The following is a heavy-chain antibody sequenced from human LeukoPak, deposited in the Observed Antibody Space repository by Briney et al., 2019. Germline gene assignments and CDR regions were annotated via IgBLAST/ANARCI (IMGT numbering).Heavy chain of an antibody. V-gene: IGHV4-34*01. CDR3: ARGRTALYCSSTSCFWFDP. CDR1: GGSFSGYY. D-gene: IGHD2-2*01. Sequence: PSETLSLTCAVYGGSFSGYYWSWIRQPPGKGLEWIGEINHSGSTNYNPSLKSRVTISVDTSKNQFSLKLSSVTAADTAVYYCARGRTALYCSSTSCFWFDPWGQGTLVTVSS. CDR2: INHSGST. J-gene: IGHJ5*02.